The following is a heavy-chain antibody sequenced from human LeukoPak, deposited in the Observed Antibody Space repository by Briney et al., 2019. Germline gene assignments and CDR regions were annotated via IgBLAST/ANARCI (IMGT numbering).Heavy chain of an antibody. Sequence: SETLSLTCTVSGGSISSYYWGWIRQPAGKGLEWIGRIYTSGSTNYNPSLKSRVTISVDKSKNQFSLKLSSVTAADTAVYYCARATGSSSASSHSFDIWRQGTMVTVSS. V-gene: IGHV4-4*07. CDR2: IYTSGST. CDR3: ARATGSSSASSHSFDI. D-gene: IGHD2-2*01. CDR1: GGSISSYY. J-gene: IGHJ3*02.